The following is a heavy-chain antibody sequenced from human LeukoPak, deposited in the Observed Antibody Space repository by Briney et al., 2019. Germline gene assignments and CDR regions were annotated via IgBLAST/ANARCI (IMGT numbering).Heavy chain of an antibody. J-gene: IGHJ4*02. Sequence: SETLSLTCAVSGYSISSGYYWGWIRQPPGEGLEWIGSIYHSGSTYYNPSLKSRVTISVDTSKNQFSLKLSSVTAADTAVYYCARHAGGYYDSSGYFDYWGQGTLVTVSS. V-gene: IGHV4-38-2*01. D-gene: IGHD3-22*01. CDR3: ARHAGGYYDSSGYFDY. CDR2: IYHSGST. CDR1: GYSISSGYY.